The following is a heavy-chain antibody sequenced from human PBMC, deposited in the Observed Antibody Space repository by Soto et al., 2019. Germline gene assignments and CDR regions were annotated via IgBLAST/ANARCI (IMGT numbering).Heavy chain of an antibody. V-gene: IGHV3-11*01. Sequence: QVQLVESGGGLVKPGGSLSLSCAASGFTFSDYYMSWIRQAPGKGLEWVSYISSSGSTIYYADSVKGRFTISRDNAKNSLYLQMNSLRAEDTAVYYCAGSDYYGSGSYWDYYYYGMDVWGQGTTVTVSS. J-gene: IGHJ6*02. D-gene: IGHD3-10*01. CDR3: AGSDYYGSGSYWDYYYYGMDV. CDR2: ISSSGSTI. CDR1: GFTFSDYY.